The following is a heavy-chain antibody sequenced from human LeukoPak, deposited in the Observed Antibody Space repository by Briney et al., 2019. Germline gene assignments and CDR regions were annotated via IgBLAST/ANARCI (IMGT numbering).Heavy chain of an antibody. CDR3: AKDSSSWYSPHFDY. Sequence: GGSLRLSCAACGFTFSSYAMSLVRQAPGKGLEWVSAISGSGGSTYYADSVKGRFTISRDNSKNTLYLQMNSLRAEDTAVYYCAKDSSSWYSPHFDYWGQGTLVTVSS. D-gene: IGHD6-13*01. CDR1: GFTFSSYA. CDR2: ISGSGGST. J-gene: IGHJ4*02. V-gene: IGHV3-23*01.